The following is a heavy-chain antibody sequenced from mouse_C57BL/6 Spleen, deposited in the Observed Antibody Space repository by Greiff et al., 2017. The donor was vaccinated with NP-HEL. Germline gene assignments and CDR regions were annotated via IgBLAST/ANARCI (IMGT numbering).Heavy chain of an antibody. D-gene: IGHD1-1*01. CDR3: AISYYGSRRGFAY. CDR2: IHPSDSDT. Sequence: QVQLQQPGAELVKPGASVKVSCKASGYTFTSYWMHWVKQRPGQGLEWIGRIHPSDSDTNYNQKFKGKATLTVDKSSSPAYMQLSSLTSDDSAVYYCAISYYGSRRGFAYWGQGTLVTVSA. CDR1: GYTFTSYW. J-gene: IGHJ3*01. V-gene: IGHV1-74*01.